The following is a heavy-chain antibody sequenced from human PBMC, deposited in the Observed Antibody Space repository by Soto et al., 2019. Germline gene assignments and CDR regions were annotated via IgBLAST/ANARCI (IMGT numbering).Heavy chain of an antibody. Sequence: QVQLQESGPGLMKPSGTLSLTCAASGGSITSNWWSWVRQPPGKGLEWIAEIFHTGSANYNPSLMGRLTISMDKSRNHLSLNLNSVTAADTAVYYCARHIAVSGTRGFDHWGQGTLVTVSS. J-gene: IGHJ4*02. CDR1: GGSITSNW. CDR3: ARHIAVSGTRGFDH. CDR2: IFHTGSA. D-gene: IGHD2-21*01. V-gene: IGHV4-4*02.